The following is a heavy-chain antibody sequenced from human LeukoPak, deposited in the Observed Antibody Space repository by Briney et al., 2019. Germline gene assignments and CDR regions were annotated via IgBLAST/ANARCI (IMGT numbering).Heavy chain of an antibody. Sequence: GESLKISCKGSGYSFTIYWIAWVRQMPGKGLEWMGIIYPSDSDTTYSPSFQGQVTISADKSISTAYLQWSSLKASDTAMYYCARVFGTYFDLWGQGTLVTVSS. CDR1: GYSFTIYW. J-gene: IGHJ4*02. CDR3: ARVFGTYFDL. D-gene: IGHD3-10*01. V-gene: IGHV5-51*01. CDR2: IYPSDSDT.